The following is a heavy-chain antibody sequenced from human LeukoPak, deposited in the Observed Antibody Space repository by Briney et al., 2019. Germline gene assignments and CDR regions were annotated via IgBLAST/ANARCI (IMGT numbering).Heavy chain of an antibody. V-gene: IGHV1-2*02. Sequence: ASVKVSCKASGYTFTGYYIHWVRQVPGQGLEWMGWINPNSGGTNYAQKFQGRVTMTRDTSNSTGYMELSRLRSDDTAVYYCARDLVLYSRSGSHCLAYWGQGTLVTVSS. CDR2: INPNSGGT. D-gene: IGHD1-26*01. J-gene: IGHJ4*02. CDR3: ARDLVLYSRSGSHCLAY. CDR1: GYTFTGYY.